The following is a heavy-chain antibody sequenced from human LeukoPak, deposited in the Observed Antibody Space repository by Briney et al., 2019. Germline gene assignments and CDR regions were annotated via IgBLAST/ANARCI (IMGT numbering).Heavy chain of an antibody. CDR1: GFTFSSYG. Sequence: PGGSLRLSCAASGFTFSSYGMHWVRQAPGKGLEWVAVISYDGSNKYYADSVKGRFTISRDNSKNTLYLQMNSLRAEDTAVYYCAKDSGYSSGWTPAEYFQHWGQGTLVTVSS. CDR3: AKDSGYSSGWTPAEYFQH. V-gene: IGHV3-30*18. J-gene: IGHJ1*01. CDR2: ISYDGSNK. D-gene: IGHD6-19*01.